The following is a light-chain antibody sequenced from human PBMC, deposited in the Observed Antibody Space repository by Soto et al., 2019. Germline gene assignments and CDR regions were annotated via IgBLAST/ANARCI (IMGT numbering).Light chain of an antibody. J-gene: IGLJ2*01. V-gene: IGLV2-14*01. CDR1: SSNVGSFDY. CDR3: SSYSSSTTLVV. CDR2: DVT. Sequence: QSALTQPASVSGSLGQSITISCTGTSSNVGSFDYVSWYQQHPGKAPKVIIYDVTNRPSGFSNRFSGSKSGNTASLTISGLQPEDEADYYCSSYSSSTTLVVFGGGTKLTVL.